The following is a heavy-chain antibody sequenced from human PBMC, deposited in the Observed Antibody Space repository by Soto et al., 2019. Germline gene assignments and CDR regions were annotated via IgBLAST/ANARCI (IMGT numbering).Heavy chain of an antibody. D-gene: IGHD3-3*01. J-gene: IGHJ4*02. Sequence: ASVKVSCKASGGTFSSYAISWVRQAPGQGLEWMGGIIPIFGTANYAQKFQGRVTITADESTSTAYMELSSLRSEDTAVYYCARGSHYDSTPSYWGQGTLVTVSS. CDR2: IIPIFGTA. V-gene: IGHV1-69*13. CDR1: GGTFSSYA. CDR3: ARGSHYDSTPSY.